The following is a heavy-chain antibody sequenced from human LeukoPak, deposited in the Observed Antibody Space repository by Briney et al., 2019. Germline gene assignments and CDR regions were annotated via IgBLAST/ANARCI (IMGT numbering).Heavy chain of an antibody. J-gene: IGHJ6*03. CDR2: IGTAGDT. CDR3: ARDRGGGHMDV. Sequence: PGGSLRLSCAASGFTFSNYDMHWVRRATGKGLEWVSAIGTAGDTYYPGSVKGRFTISRENAKNSLYLQMNSLRAGDTAVYYCARDRGGGHMDVWGKGTTVTISS. D-gene: IGHD2-15*01. V-gene: IGHV3-13*01. CDR1: GFTFSNYD.